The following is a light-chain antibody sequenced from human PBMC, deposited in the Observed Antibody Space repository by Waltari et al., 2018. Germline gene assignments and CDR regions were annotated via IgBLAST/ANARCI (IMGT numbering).Light chain of an antibody. CDR2: GAS. CDR1: QTLTKKY. CDR3: QQYGSSIMYT. J-gene: IGKJ2*01. Sequence: VLKQSPGTLSLSPGERATLSCRASQTLTKKYLAWDQQKPGQAPRLLIDGASSRAAGIPDRFSGSGSGTDFTLTISRLEPEDFAVYYCQQYGSSIMYTFGQGTKLEIK. V-gene: IGKV3-20*01.